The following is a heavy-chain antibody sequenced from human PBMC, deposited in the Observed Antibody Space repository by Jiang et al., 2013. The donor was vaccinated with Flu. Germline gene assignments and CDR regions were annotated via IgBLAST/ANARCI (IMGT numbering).Heavy chain of an antibody. CDR2: INPNSGGR. CDR3: ARRGFEY. Sequence: EVKKPGASVKVSCKTSGYTFTDYYIHWVRQAPGQGLEWMGWINPNSGGRKFAQKFQGRVTMAGDTSSSTVYMDLRGLRPDDTAVYFCARRGFEYWGQGTLVAVSS. J-gene: IGHJ4*02. CDR1: GYTFTDYY. D-gene: IGHD3-10*01. V-gene: IGHV1-2*02.